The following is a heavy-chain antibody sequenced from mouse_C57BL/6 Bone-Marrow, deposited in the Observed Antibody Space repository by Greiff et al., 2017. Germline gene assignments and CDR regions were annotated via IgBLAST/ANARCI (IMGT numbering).Heavy chain of an antibody. Sequence: QVQLQQSGAELVRPGTSVKVPCKASGYAFTNYLIEWVKQRPGQGLEWIGVINPGSGGTNYNEKFKGKATLTADKSSSTAYMQLSSLTSEDSAVYFCARSAYGYHWYFDVWGTGTTVTVSS. CDR3: ARSAYGYHWYFDV. D-gene: IGHD2-2*01. CDR2: INPGSGGT. CDR1: GYAFTNYL. V-gene: IGHV1-54*01. J-gene: IGHJ1*03.